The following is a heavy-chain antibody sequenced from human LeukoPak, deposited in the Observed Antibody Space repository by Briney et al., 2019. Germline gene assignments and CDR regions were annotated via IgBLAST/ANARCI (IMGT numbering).Heavy chain of an antibody. V-gene: IGHV1-69*04. Sequence: PGGSLRLSCAASGFTFSSYAISWVRQAPGQGLEWMGRIIPILGIANYAQKFQGRVTITADKSTSTAYMELSSLRSEDTAVYYCARDLVGGDSSWPYYWGQGTLVTVSS. CDR1: GFTFSSYA. CDR2: IIPILGIA. CDR3: ARDLVGGDSSWPYY. D-gene: IGHD2-2*01. J-gene: IGHJ4*02.